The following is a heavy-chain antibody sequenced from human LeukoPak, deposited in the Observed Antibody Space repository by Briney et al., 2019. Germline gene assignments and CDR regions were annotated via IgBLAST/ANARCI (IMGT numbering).Heavy chain of an antibody. V-gene: IGHV3-43*01. J-gene: IGHJ4*02. CDR3: TKDAAYSSSWFGYFDY. CDR1: GFTFHDHT. CDR2: ITWDGDVT. Sequence: GGSLRLSCAASGFTFHDHTMHWVRQGPGKRLEWVALITWDGDVTHCADSVKGRFTISRDNSKNSLFLQMNSVTTEDTALYYCTKDAAYSSSWFGYFDYWGQGTLVTVSS. D-gene: IGHD6-13*01.